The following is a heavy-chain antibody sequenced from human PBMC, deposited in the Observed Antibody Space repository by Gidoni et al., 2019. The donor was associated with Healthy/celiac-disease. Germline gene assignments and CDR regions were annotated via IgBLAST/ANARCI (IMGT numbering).Heavy chain of an antibody. D-gene: IGHD2-8*01. J-gene: IGHJ4*02. CDR3: AKRACTNGVCYQFDY. V-gene: IGHV3-23*01. Sequence: EVQLLESGGGLVQPGGSLGSCGAACGFTFSSYAMSWVRRAPGKGLGGVSAIIGSGGSTYYADSVKGRFTISRDNSKNTLYLQMNSLRAEDTAVYYCAKRACTNGVCYQFDYWGQGTLVTVSS. CDR1: GFTFSSYA. CDR2: IIGSGGST.